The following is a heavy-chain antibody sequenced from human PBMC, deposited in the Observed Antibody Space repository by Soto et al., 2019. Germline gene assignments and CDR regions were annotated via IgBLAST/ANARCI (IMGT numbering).Heavy chain of an antibody. CDR3: ARDKGRPQLGGHYYYIPDV. Sequence: QVHLVQSGAEVKKPGSSVKVSCKVSGGTFDTYAISWVRQAPGQGLEWMGGIIPVFRAPDYAQKFQGRVTMTADESEREAPVELTGLRFEDTAVYYCARDKGRPQLGGHYYYIPDVWGQGTSVTVSS. J-gene: IGHJ6*02. V-gene: IGHV1-69*12. CDR2: IIPVFRAP. D-gene: IGHD3-22*01. CDR1: GGTFDTYA.